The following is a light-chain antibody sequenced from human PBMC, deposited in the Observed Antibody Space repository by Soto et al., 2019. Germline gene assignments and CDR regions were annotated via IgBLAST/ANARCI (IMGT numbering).Light chain of an antibody. J-gene: IGLJ1*01. Sequence: PTPPPPLSGAPGQAVTLPPPGNHRDVGSYNRVSWYQQPPGTAPKLMIYEVSNRPSGVPGRFSGSKSGNTASLTISALQAEDEADYYCNSYTSTNTYVFGTGTKVTVL. CDR2: EVS. CDR3: NSYTSTNTYV. CDR1: HRDVGSYNR. V-gene: IGLV2-18*02.